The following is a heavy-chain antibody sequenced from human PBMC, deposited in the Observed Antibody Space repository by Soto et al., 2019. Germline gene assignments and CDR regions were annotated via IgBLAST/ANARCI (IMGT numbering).Heavy chain of an antibody. CDR3: ARSSVVRDAFDI. Sequence: SETLSLTCTVSGSSINSSGYYWGWIRQRPGKGLEWIGYIYYSGSTYYNPSLKSRVTISVDTSKNQFSLKLSSVTAADTAVYYCARSSVVRDAFDIWGQGTMVTVSS. V-gene: IGHV4-30-4*08. J-gene: IGHJ3*02. D-gene: IGHD2-2*01. CDR2: IYYSGST. CDR1: GSSINSSGYY.